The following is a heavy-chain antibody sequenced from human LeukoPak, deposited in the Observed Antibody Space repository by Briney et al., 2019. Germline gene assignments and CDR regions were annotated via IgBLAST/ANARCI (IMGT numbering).Heavy chain of an antibody. CDR3: AKSYGYGIAAAGHDY. J-gene: IGHJ4*02. D-gene: IGHD6-13*01. CDR1: GFTFSSYD. CDR2: ISWNSGSI. V-gene: IGHV3-9*01. Sequence: GGSLRLSCAASGFTFSSYDMHWVRQAPGKGLEWVSGISWNSGSIGYADSVKGRFTISRDNAKNSLYLQMNSLRAEDTALYYCAKSYGYGIAAAGHDYWGQGTLVTVSS.